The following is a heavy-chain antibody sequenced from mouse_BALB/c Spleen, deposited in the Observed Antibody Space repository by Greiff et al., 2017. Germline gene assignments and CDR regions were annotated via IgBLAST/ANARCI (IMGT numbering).Heavy chain of an antibody. CDR3: ASDGTYYAMNY. D-gene: IGHD3-3*01. Sequence: EVKLVESGGGLVQPGGSLRLSCATSGFTFTDYYMSWVRQPPGKALEWLGYIRNKANGYTSEYSASVKGRFTISRDNSQSILYLQMNTLRADDSSTYYYASDGTYYAMNYWGQGTAVTVSA. CDR2: IRNKANGYTS. V-gene: IGHV7-3*02. J-gene: IGHJ4*01. CDR1: GFTFTDYY.